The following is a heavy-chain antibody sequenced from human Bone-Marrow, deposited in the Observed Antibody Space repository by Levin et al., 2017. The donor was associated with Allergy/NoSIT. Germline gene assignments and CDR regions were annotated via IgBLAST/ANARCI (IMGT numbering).Heavy chain of an antibody. CDR1: GFTVSSNY. CDR2: IYSGGST. CDR3: ARDAGALVLSY. V-gene: IGHV3-53*01. Sequence: GASVKVSCAASGFTVSSNYMSWVRQAPGKGLEWVSVIYSGGSTYYADSVKGRFTISRDNSKNTLYLQMNSLRAEDTAVYYCARDAGALVLSYWGQGTLVTVSS. D-gene: IGHD3-10*01. J-gene: IGHJ4*02.